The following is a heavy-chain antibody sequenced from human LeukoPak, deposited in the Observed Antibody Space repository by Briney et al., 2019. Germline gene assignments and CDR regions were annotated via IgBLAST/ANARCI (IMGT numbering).Heavy chain of an antibody. CDR3: ARRPCSGGICYPPDY. J-gene: IGHJ4*02. V-gene: IGHV3-74*01. D-gene: IGHD2-15*01. CDR2: INSDGSRT. CDR1: GFTFSTYW. Sequence: QPGGSLRLSCAASGFTFSTYWMHWVRQAPGKGLVWVSRINSDGSRTTYADSVKGRFTISRDNAKNTLYLQMNSLRDEDTAVYYCARRPCSGGICYPPDYWGQGTLVTVSS.